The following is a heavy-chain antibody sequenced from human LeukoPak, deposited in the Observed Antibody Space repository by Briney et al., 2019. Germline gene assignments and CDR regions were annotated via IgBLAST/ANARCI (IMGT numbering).Heavy chain of an antibody. V-gene: IGHV3-23*01. CDR2: ISGSGGST. Sequence: GGSLRLSCAASRFTFSSYAMSWVRQAPGKGLEWVSAISGSGGSTYYADSVKGRFTISRDNSKNTLYLQMNSLRAEDTAVYYCAKDRHYSSSWKWWVYWGQGTLVTVSS. CDR1: RFTFSSYA. J-gene: IGHJ4*02. CDR3: AKDRHYSSSWKWWVY. D-gene: IGHD6-13*01.